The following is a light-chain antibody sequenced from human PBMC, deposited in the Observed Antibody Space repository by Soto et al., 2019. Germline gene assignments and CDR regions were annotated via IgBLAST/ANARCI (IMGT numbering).Light chain of an antibody. CDR1: QRVSSY. V-gene: IGKV3-11*01. J-gene: IGKJ4*01. CDR2: DAS. Sequence: EIVLTQSQDTLSLSPAEITTLSCSASQRVSSYLAWYQQQSGQAPRLLNYDASTRATVIPARFSGSGSGTDFTLTISSLEPEDCAVYYCQHRMNWLLTFGGGTNVEIK. CDR3: QHRMNWLLT.